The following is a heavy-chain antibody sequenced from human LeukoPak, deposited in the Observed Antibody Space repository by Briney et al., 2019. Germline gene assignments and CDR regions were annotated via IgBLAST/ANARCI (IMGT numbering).Heavy chain of an antibody. CDR3: ARDRDDYSNYVVSYFDY. D-gene: IGHD4-11*01. Sequence: GASVKVSCKASGYTFTSYYMHWVRQAPRQGLEWMGIINPSGGSTSYAQKFQGRVTMTRDMSTSTVYMELSSLRSEDTAVYYCARDRDDYSNYVVSYFDYWGQGTLVTVSS. J-gene: IGHJ4*02. V-gene: IGHV1-46*01. CDR1: GYTFTSYY. CDR2: INPSGGST.